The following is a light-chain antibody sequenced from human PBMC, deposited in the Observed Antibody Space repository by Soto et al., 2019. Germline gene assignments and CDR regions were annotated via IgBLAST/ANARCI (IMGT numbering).Light chain of an antibody. Sequence: EIVLTQSPGTLSVSPGERATLSCRASQSVSSSYLAWYQQKPGQAPRLLIHGASNRAAGIPDRFSGSGSGTDFTLTISRLEPEDFAVYYCQQYGSSPMYSLGQGTKLEIK. CDR2: GAS. J-gene: IGKJ2*03. CDR3: QQYGSSPMYS. CDR1: QSVSSSY. V-gene: IGKV3-20*01.